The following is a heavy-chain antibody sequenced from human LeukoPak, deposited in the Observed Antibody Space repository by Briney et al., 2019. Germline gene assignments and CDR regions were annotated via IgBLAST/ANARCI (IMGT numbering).Heavy chain of an antibody. D-gene: IGHD3-9*01. V-gene: IGHV3-30-3*01. CDR3: ARDYDILTGTGAFDI. J-gene: IGHJ3*02. Sequence: GGSLRLSCTISGYFFPNAWLNWVRQAPGKGLEWVAVISYDGSNKYYADSVKGRFTISRDNSKNTLYLQMNSLRAEDTAVYYCARDYDILTGTGAFDIWGQGTMVTVSS. CDR1: GYFFPNAW. CDR2: ISYDGSNK.